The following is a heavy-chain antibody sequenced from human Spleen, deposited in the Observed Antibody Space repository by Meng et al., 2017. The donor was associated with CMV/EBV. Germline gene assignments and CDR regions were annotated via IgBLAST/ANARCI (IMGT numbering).Heavy chain of an antibody. V-gene: IGHV3-30*02. J-gene: IGHJ6*02. D-gene: IGHD2-2*01. Sequence: GESLKISCGASGFTFSNYGIHWVRQAPGKGLEWLAFIRYEGKSRYYADSLKGRFTISRDNAKNSLYLQMNSLRAEDTAVYYCARYCSSMSCFYYYYYGMDVWGQGTTVTVSS. CDR2: IRYEGKSR. CDR1: GFTFSNYG. CDR3: ARYCSSMSCFYYYYYGMDV.